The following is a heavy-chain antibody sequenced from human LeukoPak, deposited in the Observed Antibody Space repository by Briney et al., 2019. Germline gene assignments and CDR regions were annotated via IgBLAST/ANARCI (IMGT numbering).Heavy chain of an antibody. CDR1: GYTFTSYG. J-gene: IGHJ5*02. Sequence: ASVKVSCKASGYTFTSYGITWVRQAPGQGLEWMGWISAYNGNTNYAQNLQGRVTMTTDTSTSTAYMELRSLRSDDTAVYFCARIWIVVGGGWFDPWGQRTLVTVSS. V-gene: IGHV1-18*04. D-gene: IGHD3-22*01. CDR3: ARIWIVVGGGWFDP. CDR2: ISAYNGNT.